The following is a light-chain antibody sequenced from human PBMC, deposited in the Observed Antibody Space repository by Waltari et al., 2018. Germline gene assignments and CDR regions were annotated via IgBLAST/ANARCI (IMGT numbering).Light chain of an antibody. V-gene: IGKV1-39*01. CDR2: FAS. J-gene: IGKJ1*01. Sequence: DIQMTQDPSSLSVSIGDRVTITCRASQSTGRYLSWYQQKSGRAPKLLISFASSLESGVPSRFSCTGSGTDFTLTINSLQPVDIGTYYCQQASRGPLTFGQGT. CDR3: QQASRGPLT. CDR1: QSTGRY.